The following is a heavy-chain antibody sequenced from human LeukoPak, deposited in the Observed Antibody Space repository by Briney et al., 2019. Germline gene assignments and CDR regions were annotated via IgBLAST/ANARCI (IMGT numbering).Heavy chain of an antibody. D-gene: IGHD3-22*01. J-gene: IGHJ4*02. CDR2: IYYSGST. Sequence: SETLSLTCAVYGGSFSGYYWSWVRQPPGKGLEWIGSIYYSGSTYYNPSLKSRVTISVDTSKNQFSLKLSSVTAADTAVYYCARGATMIVVVIEGKDYFDYWGQGTLVTVSS. CDR1: GGSFSGYY. V-gene: IGHV4-34*01. CDR3: ARGATMIVVVIEGKDYFDY.